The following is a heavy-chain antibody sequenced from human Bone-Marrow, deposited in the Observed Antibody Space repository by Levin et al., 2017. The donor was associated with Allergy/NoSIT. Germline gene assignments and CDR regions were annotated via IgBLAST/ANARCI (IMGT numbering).Heavy chain of an antibody. CDR3: AGGYH. CDR1: GFTFSGHW. V-gene: IGHV3-7*03. CDR2: INHDGSDK. J-gene: IGHJ4*02. Sequence: GASVKVSCVVSGFTFSGHWMSWVRQAPGKELQWVANINHDGSDKYYVDSVKGRFTISRDNAKNSLYLQMNSLRVEDTAVYYCAGGYHWGQGTLVTVSS. D-gene: IGHD6-13*01.